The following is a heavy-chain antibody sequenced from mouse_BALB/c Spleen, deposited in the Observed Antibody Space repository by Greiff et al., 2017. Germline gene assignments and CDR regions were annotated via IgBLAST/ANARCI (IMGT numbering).Heavy chain of an antibody. D-gene: IGHD1-1*01. CDR2: ISSGGST. V-gene: IGHV5-6-5*01. CDR1: GFTFSSYA. CDR3: ARDYCASSGFAY. Sequence: EVQLVESGGGLVKPGGSLKLSCAASGFTFSSYAMSWVRQTPEKRLEWVASISSGGSTYYPDSVKGRFTISSDNARNILYLQMSSLRSEDTAMYYCARDYCASSGFAYWGQGTLVTVSA. J-gene: IGHJ3*01.